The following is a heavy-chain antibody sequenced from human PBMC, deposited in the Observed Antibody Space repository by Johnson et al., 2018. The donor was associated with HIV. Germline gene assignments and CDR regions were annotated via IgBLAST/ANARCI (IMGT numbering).Heavy chain of an antibody. V-gene: IGHV3-23*04. CDR3: AKRSHYGAFDI. CDR2: ISGSGGST. J-gene: IGHJ3*02. D-gene: IGHD1-26*01. CDR1: GFTFSSYG. Sequence: QLVESGGGLVQPGGSLRLSCGASGFTFSSYGMSWVRRAPGKGLEWVSAISGSGGSTYYADSLKGRFTISRDNSKNTLHMHMNSLRAEDTAIYYCAKRSHYGAFDIWGQGTMVTVSS.